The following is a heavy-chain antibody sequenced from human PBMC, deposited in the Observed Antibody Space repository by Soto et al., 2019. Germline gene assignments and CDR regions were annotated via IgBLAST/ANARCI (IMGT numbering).Heavy chain of an antibody. J-gene: IGHJ5*01. V-gene: IGHV1-18*01. CDR2: ISAYNGNT. D-gene: IGHD3-22*01. CDR3: AGGTLTYYSDSSGYYDS. CDR1: GYTFTSSG. Sequence: ASVKVSCKASGYTFTSSGISWVRQAPGQRLEWMGWISAYNGNTNYAQKLQGRVTMTTDTSTSTAYMELRSLRSDDTAAYYCAGGTLTYYSDSSGYYDSWGQGTLVTVSS.